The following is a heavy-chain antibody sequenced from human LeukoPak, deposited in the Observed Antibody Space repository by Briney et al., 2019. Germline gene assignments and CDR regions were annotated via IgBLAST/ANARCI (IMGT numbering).Heavy chain of an antibody. J-gene: IGHJ2*01. Sequence: GGSLRLSCAASGFTVGTYYMNWVRQAPGKGLEWVSILYSGETTYYADSVKGRFIVSRDNSKNTLYLQMNALRAEDTAVYYCARVGDHFHWYLDLWGRGTVVTVSS. D-gene: IGHD3-3*02. CDR3: ARVGDHFHWYLDL. CDR2: LYSGETT. CDR1: GFTVGTYY. V-gene: IGHV3-53*01.